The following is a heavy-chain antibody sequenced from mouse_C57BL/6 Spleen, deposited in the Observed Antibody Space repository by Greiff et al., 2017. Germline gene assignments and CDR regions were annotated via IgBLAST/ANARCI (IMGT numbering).Heavy chain of an antibody. V-gene: IGHV1-64*01. Sequence: QVQLQQPGAELVKPGASVKLSCKASGYTFTSYWMHWVKQRPGQGLEWIGMIHPNSGRTNYNEKFKSKAILTVDKSSSTAYMQLSSLTSEDSAVYYCARGDDYDVGHYAMDYWGQGTSVTVSS. D-gene: IGHD2-4*01. CDR1: GYTFTSYW. CDR2: IHPNSGRT. CDR3: ARGDDYDVGHYAMDY. J-gene: IGHJ4*01.